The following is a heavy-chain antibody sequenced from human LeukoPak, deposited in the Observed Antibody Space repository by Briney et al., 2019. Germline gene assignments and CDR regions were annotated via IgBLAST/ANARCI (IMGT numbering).Heavy chain of an antibody. V-gene: IGHV3-48*03. Sequence: PGGSLRLSCTASGLAFSNYEMNWVRQAPGEGLEWVSYISSSGSNIYYADSVKGRFTISRDNAKNSLYLQMNNPRAEDTAVYYCARGAFRGVGSSNNYLAYWGQGTLVTVAS. CDR3: ARGAFRGVGSSNNYLAY. CDR2: ISSSGSNI. CDR1: GLAFSNYE. D-gene: IGHD2-2*01. J-gene: IGHJ4*02.